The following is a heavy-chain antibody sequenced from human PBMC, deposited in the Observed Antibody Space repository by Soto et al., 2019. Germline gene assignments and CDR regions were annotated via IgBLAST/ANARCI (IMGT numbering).Heavy chain of an antibody. D-gene: IGHD6-6*01. V-gene: IGHV3-30*18. CDR2: ISYDGSNK. Sequence: GGSLRLSCAASGFTFSSYGMHWVRQAPGKGLEWVAVISYDGSNKYYADSVKGRFTISRDNSKNTLYLQMNSLRAEDTAVYYCAKEGSSSQYYYYGMDVWGQGTTVTVSS. CDR1: GFTFSSYG. CDR3: AKEGSSSQYYYYGMDV. J-gene: IGHJ6*02.